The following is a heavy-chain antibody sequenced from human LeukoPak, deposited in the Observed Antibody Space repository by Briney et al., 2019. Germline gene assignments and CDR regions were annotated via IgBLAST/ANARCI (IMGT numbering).Heavy chain of an antibody. CDR2: ISPNKGNR. Sequence: ASVKVFCKTSGYTLTRYGVRWVRQDPRQGFEGMGWISPNKGNRDYAQKFKDRVTITTDTSTNTVYLELRSLRPDDTAMYYCARTGYGSGSDDFDFWGQGTLVTVSS. CDR1: GYTLTRYG. J-gene: IGHJ4*02. D-gene: IGHD3-10*01. CDR3: ARTGYGSGSDDFDF. V-gene: IGHV1-18*01.